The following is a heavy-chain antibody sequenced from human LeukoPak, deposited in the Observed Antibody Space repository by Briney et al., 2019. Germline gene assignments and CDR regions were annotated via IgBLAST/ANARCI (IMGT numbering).Heavy chain of an antibody. CDR1: GFTFNSYA. D-gene: IGHD5-12*01. J-gene: IGHJ4*02. V-gene: IGHV3-23*01. Sequence: GGSLRLSCAASGFTFNSYAMSWVRQAPGKGLGWVSGISGSGGNTYYADSVKGRFTISRDNSRNTLYLQMNSLTAEDTALYYCAKSRGYSNTSPFDYWGQGTLVAVSS. CDR3: AKSRGYSNTSPFDY. CDR2: ISGSGGNT.